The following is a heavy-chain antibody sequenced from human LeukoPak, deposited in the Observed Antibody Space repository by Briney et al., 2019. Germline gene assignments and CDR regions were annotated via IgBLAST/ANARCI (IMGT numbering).Heavy chain of an antibody. Sequence: SETLSLTCAVYGGSFSGYYWSWIRQPPGKGLEWIGEINHSGSTNYNPSLKSRVTISVDTSKNQFSLKLSSVTAADTAVYYCARGLYVYYYYGMDVWGQGTTVTVSS. D-gene: IGHD5/OR15-5a*01. CDR1: GGSFSGYY. V-gene: IGHV4-34*01. CDR3: ARGLYVYYYYGMDV. J-gene: IGHJ6*02. CDR2: INHSGST.